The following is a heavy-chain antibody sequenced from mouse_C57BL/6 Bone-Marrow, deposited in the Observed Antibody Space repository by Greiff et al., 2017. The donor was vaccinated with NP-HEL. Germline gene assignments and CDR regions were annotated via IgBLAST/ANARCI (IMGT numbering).Heavy chain of an antibody. V-gene: IGHV5-9-1*02. CDR1: GFTFSSYA. CDR2: ISSGGDYI. J-gene: IGHJ3*01. Sequence: EVKVVESGEGLVKPGGSLKLSCAASGFTFSSYAMSWVRQTPERRLEWVAYISSGGDYIYYADTVKGRFTISRDKARNTLYLQMSSLKSEDTAMYYCTRDGIATCLFAYWGQGTLVTVSA. CDR3: TRDGIATCLFAY. D-gene: IGHD1-1*01.